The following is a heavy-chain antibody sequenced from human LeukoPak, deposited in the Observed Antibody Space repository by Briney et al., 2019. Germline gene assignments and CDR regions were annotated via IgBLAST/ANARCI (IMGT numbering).Heavy chain of an antibody. D-gene: IGHD6-13*01. Sequence: ASVKVSCKASRYTFTGYYMHWVRQAPGQGREWMGWINPNSGGTNYAEEFQGRVSMTRDTSISTAYMELSSLRTEDTAVYYCARGAAAGIYYYYYYYMDVWGKGTTVTISS. CDR3: ARGAAAGIYYYYYYYMDV. CDR2: INPNSGGT. J-gene: IGHJ6*03. V-gene: IGHV1-2*02. CDR1: RYTFTGYY.